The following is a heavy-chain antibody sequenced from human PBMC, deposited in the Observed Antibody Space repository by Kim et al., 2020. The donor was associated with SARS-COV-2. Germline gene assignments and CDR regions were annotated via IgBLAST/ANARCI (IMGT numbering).Heavy chain of an antibody. D-gene: IGHD6-13*01. J-gene: IGHJ1*01. Sequence: YADSVKRRFTISRDNAKNSLYLQMNSLRDEDTAVYYCAREGQQLVMYFQHWGQGTLVTVSS. V-gene: IGHV3-48*02. CDR3: AREGQQLVMYFQH.